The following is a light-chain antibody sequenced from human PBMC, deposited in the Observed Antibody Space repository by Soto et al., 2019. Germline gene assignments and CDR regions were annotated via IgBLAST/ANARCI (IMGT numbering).Light chain of an antibody. V-gene: IGKV3-20*01. J-gene: IGKJ5*01. Sequence: EFVLSQSPGTVSLSRGERATLSCRASERIYSAYLGWYQQKPGQAPRLLIYGTSSRATGIPDRFSGSGSGTDFTLTISRLEPEDFAVYYCQQYGNSPITFGQGGRPEIK. CDR2: GTS. CDR3: QQYGNSPIT. CDR1: ERIYSAY.